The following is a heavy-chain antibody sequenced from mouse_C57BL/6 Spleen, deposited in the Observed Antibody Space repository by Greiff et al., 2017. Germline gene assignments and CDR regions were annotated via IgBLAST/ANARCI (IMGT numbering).Heavy chain of an antibody. CDR1: GFTFSDYY. CDR2: ISNGGGST. J-gene: IGHJ2*01. D-gene: IGHD2-4*01. CDR3: ARRDYDYNYFDY. Sequence: EVKLVESGEGLVKPGGSLKLSCAASGFTFSDYYMYWVRQTPEKRLEWVAYISNGGGSTYYPDTVKGRFTISRDNAKNTLYLQMSRLKSEDTAMYYCARRDYDYNYFDYWGQGTTLTVSS. V-gene: IGHV5-12*01.